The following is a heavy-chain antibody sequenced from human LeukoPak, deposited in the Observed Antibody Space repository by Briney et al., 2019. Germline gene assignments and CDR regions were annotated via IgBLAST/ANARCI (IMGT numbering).Heavy chain of an antibody. CDR1: GFTFSSYA. Sequence: GGSLRLSCAASGFTFSSYAMRWVRQAPGKGLEWVSAISGSGGSTYYADSVKGRFTISRDNAKNTLYLQMNSLRAEDTAVYYCAKVWSSHYYYMDVWGKGTTVTVSS. J-gene: IGHJ6*03. D-gene: IGHD3-10*01. CDR2: ISGSGGST. V-gene: IGHV3-23*01. CDR3: AKVWSSHYYYMDV.